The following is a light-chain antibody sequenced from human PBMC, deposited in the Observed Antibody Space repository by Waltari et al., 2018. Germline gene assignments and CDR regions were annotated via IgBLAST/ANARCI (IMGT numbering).Light chain of an antibody. Sequence: QSVLTQPPSASGTPGQRVTISCSGTNSNIGSNTVNWYQQVPGTAPKLLINRRNRRPSGVPDRFSGSKSGTSASLAISVLQSEDEADYFCAAWDDRLNGPVFGGGTQLTVL. CDR1: NSNIGSNT. V-gene: IGLV1-44*01. J-gene: IGLJ2*01. CDR3: AAWDDRLNGPV. CDR2: RRN.